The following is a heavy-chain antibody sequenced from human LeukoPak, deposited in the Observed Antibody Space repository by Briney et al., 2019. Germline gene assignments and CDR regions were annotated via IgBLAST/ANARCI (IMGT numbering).Heavy chain of an antibody. Sequence: GGSLRLSCAASGFTFSSYSMNWVRQAPGKGLEWVSSISSSSSYIYYADSVKGRFTISRDNAKNSLYLQMNSLRAEDTAVYYCARGILFYYGSGSYYESGDNYYYYGMDVWGKGTTVTVSS. CDR2: ISSSSSYI. V-gene: IGHV3-21*01. CDR1: GFTFSSYS. J-gene: IGHJ6*04. CDR3: ARGILFYYGSGSYYESGDNYYYYGMDV. D-gene: IGHD3-10*01.